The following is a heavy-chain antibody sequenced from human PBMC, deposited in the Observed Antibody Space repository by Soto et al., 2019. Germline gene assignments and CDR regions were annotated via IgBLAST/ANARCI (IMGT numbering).Heavy chain of an antibody. CDR1: GFTFSSYG. D-gene: IGHD6-19*01. CDR2: ISYDGSNK. CDR3: AKTYSSGWNAFDY. Sequence: QVQLVESGGGVVQPGRSLRLSCAASGFTFSSYGMHWVRQAPGKGLEYVAVISYDGSNKYYADSVKGRFTISRDNSKNTLYLQMNSLRAEDTAVYYCAKTYSSGWNAFDYWGQGTLVTVSS. V-gene: IGHV3-30*18. J-gene: IGHJ4*02.